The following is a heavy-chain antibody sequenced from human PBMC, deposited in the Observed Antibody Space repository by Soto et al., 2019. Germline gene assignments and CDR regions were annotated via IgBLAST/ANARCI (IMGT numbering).Heavy chain of an antibody. CDR2: ISGSGGST. J-gene: IGHJ4*02. D-gene: IGHD2-2*01. Sequence: EVQLLESGGGLVQPGGSLRLTCAASGFTFSNYAMSWVRQAPGKGLEWVSGISGSGGSTHYADSVKGRFTIPRDNSKNTLYLQMNSLRAEDTAVYYCAKDRRYCSSTSCYADYFDYWGQGTLVTVSS. V-gene: IGHV3-23*01. CDR3: AKDRRYCSSTSCYADYFDY. CDR1: GFTFSNYA.